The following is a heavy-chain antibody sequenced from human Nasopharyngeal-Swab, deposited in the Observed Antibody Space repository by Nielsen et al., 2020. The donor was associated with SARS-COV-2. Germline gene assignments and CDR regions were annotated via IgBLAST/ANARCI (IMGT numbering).Heavy chain of an antibody. CDR2: INAGNGNT. D-gene: IGHD6-19*01. CDR3: ANTQWLGRDYFDY. Sequence: WVRQAPGQRLEWMGWINAGNGNTKYSQKFQGRVTITRDTSASTAYMELSSLRSEDTAVYYCANTQWLGRDYFDYWGQGTLVTISS. J-gene: IGHJ4*02. V-gene: IGHV1-3*01.